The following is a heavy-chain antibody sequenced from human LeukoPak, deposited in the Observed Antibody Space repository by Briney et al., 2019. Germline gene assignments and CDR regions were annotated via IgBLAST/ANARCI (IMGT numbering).Heavy chain of an antibody. Sequence: GGSLRLSCAASGFTFSSYSMNWVHQAPGKGLEWVSSINSDSSLMFYAESVKGRFTISRDNARNSLYLQMNSLRAEDTAVYYCIRDLFDDYSLDYWGQGALVTVSS. CDR3: IRDLFDDYSLDY. CDR2: INSDSSLM. CDR1: GFTFSSYS. J-gene: IGHJ4*02. D-gene: IGHD3-16*01. V-gene: IGHV3-21*01.